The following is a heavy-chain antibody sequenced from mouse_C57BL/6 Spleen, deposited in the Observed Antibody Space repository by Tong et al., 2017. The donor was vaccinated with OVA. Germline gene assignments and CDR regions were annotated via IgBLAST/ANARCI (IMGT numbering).Heavy chain of an antibody. V-gene: IGHV1-87*01. Sequence: VQLQESGAELARPGASVKMSCKASGYTFTSYTMHWVKQRPGQGLEWIGAIYPGDGDTRYTQKFKGKATLTADKSSSTAYMQLSSLTSEDSAVYYCAREITTWFAYWGQGTLVTVSA. CDR2: IYPGDGDT. D-gene: IGHD2-4*01. CDR3: AREITTWFAY. CDR1: GYTFTSYT. J-gene: IGHJ3*01.